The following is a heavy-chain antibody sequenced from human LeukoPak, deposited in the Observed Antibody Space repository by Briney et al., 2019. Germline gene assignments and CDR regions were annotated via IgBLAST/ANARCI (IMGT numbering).Heavy chain of an antibody. CDR2: INHSGST. D-gene: IGHD3-10*01. V-gene: IGHV4-34*01. J-gene: IGHJ5*02. CDR3: AGGRGQFDP. Sequence: PSETLSLTCAVYGGSFSGYYWSWIRQPPGKGLEWIGEINHSGSTNYNPSLKSRVTISVDTSKNQFSLKLSSVTAADTAVYYCAGGRGQFDPWGQGTLVTVSS. CDR1: GGSFSGYY.